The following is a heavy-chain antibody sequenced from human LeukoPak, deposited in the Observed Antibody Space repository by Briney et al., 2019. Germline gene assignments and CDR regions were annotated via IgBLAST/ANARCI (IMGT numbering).Heavy chain of an antibody. D-gene: IGHD6-6*01. CDR2: IYSGGGT. CDR3: ARALIAARPDSLFDY. CDR1: GITVSTNY. J-gene: IGHJ4*02. Sequence: GGSLRLSCAASGITVSTNYMSWVRQAPGKGLEWVSVIYSGGGTYYADSVKGRFTISRDNSKNTLYLQMGSLRPEDMAVYYCARALIAARPDSLFDYWGQGTLVTVSS. V-gene: IGHV3-66*01.